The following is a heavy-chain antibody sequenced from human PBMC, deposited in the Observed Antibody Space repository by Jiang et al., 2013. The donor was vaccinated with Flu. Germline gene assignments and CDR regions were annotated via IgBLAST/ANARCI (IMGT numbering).Heavy chain of an antibody. J-gene: IGHJ6*02. V-gene: IGHV6-1*01. CDR2: TYYNSKWXK. CDR3: ARGKMGGYFYGMDV. Sequence: WIWIRQSPSRGLECLGRTYYNSKWXKDYAASVKSRITINPDTSKNQFSLQLNSVTPEDTAVYYCARGKMGGYFYGMDVWGQGTTVTVSS. D-gene: IGHD3-16*01.